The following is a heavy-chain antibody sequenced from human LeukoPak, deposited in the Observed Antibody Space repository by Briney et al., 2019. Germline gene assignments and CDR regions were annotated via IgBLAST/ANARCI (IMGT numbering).Heavy chain of an antibody. J-gene: IGHJ3*02. CDR1: GGTFSSYA. CDR3: ARGFFPYALRFLEWLSHDAFDI. CDR2: IIPIFGTA. V-gene: IGHV1-69*13. D-gene: IGHD3-3*01. Sequence: SVKVSCKASGGTFSSYAISWVRQAPGQGLEWMGGIIPIFGTANYAQKFQGRVTITADESTSTAYMELSSLRSEDTAVYYCARGFFPYALRFLEWLSHDAFDIWGQGTMVTVSS.